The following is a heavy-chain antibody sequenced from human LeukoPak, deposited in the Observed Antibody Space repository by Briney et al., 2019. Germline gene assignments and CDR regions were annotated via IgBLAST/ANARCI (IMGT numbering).Heavy chain of an antibody. CDR2: ISAYNGNT. D-gene: IGHD1-26*01. V-gene: IGHV1-18*01. Sequence: ASVKVSCKASGYTFTSYAMNWVRQAPGQGLEWMGWISAYNGNTNYAQKLQGRVTMTTDTSTSTAYMELRSLGSDDTAVYYCARAPLGGSKQEDSISFDYWGQGTLVTVSS. CDR3: ARAPLGGSKQEDSISFDY. CDR1: GYTFTSYA. J-gene: IGHJ4*02.